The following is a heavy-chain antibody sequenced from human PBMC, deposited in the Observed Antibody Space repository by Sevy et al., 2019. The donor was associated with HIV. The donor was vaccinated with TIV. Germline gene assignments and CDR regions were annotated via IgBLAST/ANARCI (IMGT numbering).Heavy chain of an antibody. CDR2: IKSESDGGTT. CDR3: ARNFDF. J-gene: IGHJ4*02. CDR1: GLTLSYAW. D-gene: IGHD2-2*01. V-gene: IGHV3-15*07. Sequence: GGSLRLSCAASGLTLSYAWMNWVRQAPGKGLEWVGHIKSESDGGTTDFATPVTGRFIISRDDSKNTLYLQMNSLKTGDTALYCTARNFDFWGRGTLVTVSS.